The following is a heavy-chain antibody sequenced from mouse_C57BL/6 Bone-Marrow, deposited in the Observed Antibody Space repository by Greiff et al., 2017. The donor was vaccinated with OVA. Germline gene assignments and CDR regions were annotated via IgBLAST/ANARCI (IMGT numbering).Heavy chain of an antibody. CDR3: ARVPYYEDYAMDY. Sequence: QVQLQQPGAELVKPGASVKLSCKASGYTFTSYWMPWVKQRPGRGLEWIGRLAPNSGGTKYNEKFKSKATLTVDKPSSTAYMQLSSLTSEDSAVDDCARVPYYEDYAMDYWGQGTSVTVSS. D-gene: IGHD1-1*01. CDR1: GYTFTSYW. V-gene: IGHV1-72*01. CDR2: LAPNSGGT. J-gene: IGHJ4*01.